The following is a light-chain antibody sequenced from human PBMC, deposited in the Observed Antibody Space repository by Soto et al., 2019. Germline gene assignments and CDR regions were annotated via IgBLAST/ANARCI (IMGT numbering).Light chain of an antibody. J-gene: IGKJ1*01. CDR1: QSLFYSYNNYDY. Sequence: IVMTQSPDSLAVSLGERATINCKSSQSLFYSYNNYDYLAWYQQKPGQPPKVLIYWASTRASGVPDRFSGSGSGTEFTLTISSLQAEDVAVYYCQEYLNSLPAFGQGTKVDIK. CDR2: WAS. V-gene: IGKV4-1*01. CDR3: QEYLNSLPA.